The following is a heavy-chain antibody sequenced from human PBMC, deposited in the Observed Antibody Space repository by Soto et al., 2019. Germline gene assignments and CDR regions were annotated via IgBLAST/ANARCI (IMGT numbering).Heavy chain of an antibody. CDR3: AKLRSPIVGVVAATH. D-gene: IGHD2-15*01. J-gene: IGHJ4*02. Sequence: EVQLLESGGGLVQPGGSLRLSCAASGFTFSSYALSWVRQAPGKGLEWVSAISGSGGSTYYADSVKGRFTISRDNSKNTLYLHMNSLRAEDTAVYYCAKLRSPIVGVVAATHWGQGTLVTVSS. V-gene: IGHV3-23*01. CDR1: GFTFSSYA. CDR2: ISGSGGST.